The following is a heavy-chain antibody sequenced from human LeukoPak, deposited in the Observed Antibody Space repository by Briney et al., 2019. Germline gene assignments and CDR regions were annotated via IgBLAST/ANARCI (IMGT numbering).Heavy chain of an antibody. V-gene: IGHV3-23*01. Sequence: PGGSLRLSCAASGFTFSSYAMSWVRQAPGKGLEWVSAISGSGGSTYYADSVKGRFTISRDNSKNTLYLQMNSLRAEDTAVYYCAKIRGYSGYDFFRGTFDYWGQGTLVTVPS. J-gene: IGHJ4*02. CDR2: ISGSGGST. D-gene: IGHD5-12*01. CDR1: GFTFSSYA. CDR3: AKIRGYSGYDFFRGTFDY.